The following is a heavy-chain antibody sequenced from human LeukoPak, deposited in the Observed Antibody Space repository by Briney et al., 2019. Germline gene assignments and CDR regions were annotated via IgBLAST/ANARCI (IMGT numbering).Heavy chain of an antibody. Sequence: SETLSLTCAVYGGSFSGYYWSWIRQPPGKGLEWNGEINHSGSTNYNPSLKSRVTISVDTSKNQFSLKLSSVTAADTAVYYCARPGIAAAEGRYFDLWGRGTLVTVSS. CDR3: ARPGIAAAEGRYFDL. J-gene: IGHJ2*01. CDR1: GGSFSGYY. CDR2: INHSGST. V-gene: IGHV4-34*01. D-gene: IGHD6-13*01.